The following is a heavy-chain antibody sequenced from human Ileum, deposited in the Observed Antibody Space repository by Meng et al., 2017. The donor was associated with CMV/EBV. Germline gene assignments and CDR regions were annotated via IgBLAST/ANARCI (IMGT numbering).Heavy chain of an antibody. J-gene: IGHJ4*02. D-gene: IGHD2-8*01. Sequence: SCKTYGYSFTLYPLRWFRLAPGRGLAWMGWISTSTEGRNYSESYQSRLTITTDTSATTAYMEMSSLTSQDAAVYYCATLVYGVFDFWGQGTLVTVSS. CDR3: ATLVYGVFDF. CDR2: ISTSTEGR. CDR1: GYSFTLYP. V-gene: IGHV1-3*04.